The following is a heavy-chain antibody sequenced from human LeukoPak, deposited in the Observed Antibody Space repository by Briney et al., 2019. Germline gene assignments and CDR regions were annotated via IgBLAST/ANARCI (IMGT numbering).Heavy chain of an antibody. V-gene: IGHV1-69*05. D-gene: IGHD3-16*02. J-gene: IGHJ1*01. CDR1: GGTFSFYS. CDR2: IIPKFGST. CDR3: ARDNLAPSGVKYFRL. Sequence: PWASVKVSCKASGGTFSFYSLNWVRQAPGQGLEWMGGIIPKFGSTNYAQKFHDRLSITTDESTTTAYMELSSLRSEDTALYFCARDNLAPSGVKYFRLWGPGTQVTFSS.